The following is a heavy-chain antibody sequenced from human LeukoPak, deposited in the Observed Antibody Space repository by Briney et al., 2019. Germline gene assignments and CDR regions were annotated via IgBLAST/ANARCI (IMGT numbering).Heavy chain of an antibody. CDR2: ISSSSSYI. D-gene: IGHD5-24*01. J-gene: IGHJ4*02. Sequence: KSGGSLRLSCAASGFTFSSYSMNWVCQAPGKGLEWVSSISSSSSYIYYADSVKGRFTISRDNTKNSLYLQMNSLRAEDTAVYHCARDGWGDGSLFFDYWGQGTLVTVSS. V-gene: IGHV3-21*01. CDR3: ARDGWGDGSLFFDY. CDR1: GFTFSSYS.